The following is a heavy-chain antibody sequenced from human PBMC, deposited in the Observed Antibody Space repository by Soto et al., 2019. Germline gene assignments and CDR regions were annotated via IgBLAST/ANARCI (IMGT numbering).Heavy chain of an antibody. V-gene: IGHV5-51*01. Sequence: GESLKISCKGSGYSFTSYWIGWVRQMPGKGLEWMGIIYPGDSDTRYSPSFQGQVTISADKSISTAYLQWSSLKASDTAMYYCARRGRCTNGVCYTAGPKHYYYGMDVWGQGTTVTVSS. J-gene: IGHJ6*02. D-gene: IGHD2-8*01. CDR2: IYPGDSDT. CDR3: ARRGRCTNGVCYTAGPKHYYYGMDV. CDR1: GYSFTSYW.